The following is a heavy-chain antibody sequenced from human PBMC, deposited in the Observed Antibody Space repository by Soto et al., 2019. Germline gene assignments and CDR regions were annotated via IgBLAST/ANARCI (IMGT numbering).Heavy chain of an antibody. V-gene: IGHV3-33*01. CDR3: ARGYGGFDP. J-gene: IGHJ5*02. CDR1: GFSFSSYG. CDR2: LWYDGSNK. D-gene: IGHD6-13*01. Sequence: VQLVESGGGVVQPGRSLRLSCAASGFSFSSYGMNWVRQAPGKGLEWVAVLWYDGSNKDYADSVKGRFTISRDNSNNSLYLHMNSLIAEDTAVYYCARGYGGFDPWGQGTLVTVSS.